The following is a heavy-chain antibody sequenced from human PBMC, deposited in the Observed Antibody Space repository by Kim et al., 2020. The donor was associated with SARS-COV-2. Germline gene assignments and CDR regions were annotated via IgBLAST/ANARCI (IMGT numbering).Heavy chain of an antibody. CDR1: GGSFSGYY. CDR3: ARGSHCSSTSCYNGGDWFDP. J-gene: IGHJ5*02. D-gene: IGHD2-2*02. CDR2: INHSGST. V-gene: IGHV4-34*01. Sequence: SETLSLTCAVYGGSFSGYYWSWIRQPPGKGLEWIGEINHSGSTNYNPSLKSRVTISVDTSKNQFSLKLSSVTAADTAVYYCARGSHCSSTSCYNGGDWFDPWGQGTLVTVSS.